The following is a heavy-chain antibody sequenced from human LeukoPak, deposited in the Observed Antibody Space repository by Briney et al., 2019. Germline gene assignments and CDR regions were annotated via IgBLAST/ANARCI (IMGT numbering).Heavy chain of an antibody. CDR3: ARDRMGATPDY. CDR2: IYARGSA. CDR1: GGSINSHY. Sequence: SETLSLACSVSGGSINSHYLSWIRQPAGKGLEWIGRIYARGSADYNPSLKSRVTMSVDTSKNQFSLKLTSVTAADTAVYYCARDRMGATPDYRGQGALVTVSS. J-gene: IGHJ4*02. V-gene: IGHV4-4*07. D-gene: IGHD1-26*01.